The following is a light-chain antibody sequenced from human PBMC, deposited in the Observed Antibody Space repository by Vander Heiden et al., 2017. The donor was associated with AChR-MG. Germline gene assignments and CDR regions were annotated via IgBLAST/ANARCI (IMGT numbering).Light chain of an antibody. Sequence: EVVMPQSPATLSVSPGERASLSCRASRSVSSNVAWYQQKPGQAPRLLIYGAATRATGIPARFSGSGSGTEFTLTISSLQSEDFAVYYCQQYNNWPRTFGQGTKVEIK. V-gene: IGKV3-15*01. J-gene: IGKJ1*01. CDR2: GAA. CDR1: RSVSSN. CDR3: QQYNNWPRT.